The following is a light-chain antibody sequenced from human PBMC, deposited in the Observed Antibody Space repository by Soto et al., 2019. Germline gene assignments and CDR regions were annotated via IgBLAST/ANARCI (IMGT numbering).Light chain of an antibody. J-gene: IGKJ1*01. CDR1: QSAFSTY. Sequence: EIVLTQSPGTLSLSPGERATLSCRASQSAFSTYLAWFQQKPGQAPRLLIYCASSRATGIPDRFSVSGSATDFTLTISRLEPEDIAVYYSQQYGSSPWTLGQGTKVEIK. V-gene: IGKV3-20*01. CDR2: CAS. CDR3: QQYGSSPWT.